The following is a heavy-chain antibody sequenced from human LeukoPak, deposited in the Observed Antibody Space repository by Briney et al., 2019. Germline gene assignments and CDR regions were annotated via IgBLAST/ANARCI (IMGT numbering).Heavy chain of an antibody. CDR2: IYYSGST. CDR3: ARAQELPTDWFDP. V-gene: IGHV4-59*11. D-gene: IGHD2-15*01. J-gene: IGHJ5*02. Sequence: SETLSLTCTVSGGSISSHYWSWIRQPPGKGLEWIGYIYYSGSTYYNPSLKSRVTISVDTSKNQFSLKLSSVTAADTAVYYCARAQELPTDWFDPWGQGTLVTVSS. CDR1: GGSISSHY.